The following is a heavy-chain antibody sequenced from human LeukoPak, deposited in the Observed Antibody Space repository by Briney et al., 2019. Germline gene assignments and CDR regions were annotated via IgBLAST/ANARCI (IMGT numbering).Heavy chain of an antibody. J-gene: IGHJ3*01. CDR3: AKDPNGDYIGAFDG. CDR1: GLSIGNYA. V-gene: IGHV3-23*01. D-gene: IGHD2-8*01. CDR2: ITVNGGTT. Sequence: GGSLRLSCVGCGLSIGNYAMTWVRQAPGKGLEWVSSITVNGGTTKYADSVRGRFTVSRDNSRNTVFLQMDSLRAEDTAVYYCAKDPNGDYIGAFDGWGQGTMVTVSS.